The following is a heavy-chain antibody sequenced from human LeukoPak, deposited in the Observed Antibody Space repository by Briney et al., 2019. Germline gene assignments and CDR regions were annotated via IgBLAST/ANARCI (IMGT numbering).Heavy chain of an antibody. Sequence: GGSLRLSCAASGFSFGTFAMTWVRQVPGKGLEWVSGRIGSGNTYYADSVKGRFTLSSDSSKNTVYLQMNSLRVEDTAIYYCAKDLHYGDGRWEFGPWGQGTLVTVSP. J-gene: IGHJ5*02. CDR3: AKDLHYGDGRWEFGP. D-gene: IGHD4-17*01. V-gene: IGHV3-23*01. CDR1: GFSFGTFA. CDR2: RIGSGNT.